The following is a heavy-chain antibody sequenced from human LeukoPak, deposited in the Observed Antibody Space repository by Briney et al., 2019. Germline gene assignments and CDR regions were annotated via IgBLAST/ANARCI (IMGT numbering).Heavy chain of an antibody. CDR3: ARRGTGHGMDV. D-gene: IGHD1-1*01. Sequence: GGSLRLSCAASGFTFNNYWIHWVRQVPGKGLVWVSRINNDGSSASYVDSVKGRFTISRDNAKNTLFLQMNSLRAEDTTVYYCARRGTGHGMDVWGQGTTVIVSS. J-gene: IGHJ6*02. V-gene: IGHV3-74*01. CDR2: INNDGSSA. CDR1: GFTFNNYW.